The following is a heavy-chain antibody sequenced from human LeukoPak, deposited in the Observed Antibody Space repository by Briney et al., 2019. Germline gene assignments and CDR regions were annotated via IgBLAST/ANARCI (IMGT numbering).Heavy chain of an antibody. CDR2: ISGSGGST. J-gene: IGHJ4*02. Sequence: GGSLRLSCAASGFMFRNHGMNWVRQAPGKGLEWVSAISGSGGSTYYADSVKGRFTISRDNSKNTLYLQMNSLRAEDTAVYYCARDSYYCSGGSCYQATDYWGQGTLVTVSS. CDR3: ARDSYYCSGGSCYQATDY. D-gene: IGHD2-15*01. V-gene: IGHV3-23*01. CDR1: GFMFRNHG.